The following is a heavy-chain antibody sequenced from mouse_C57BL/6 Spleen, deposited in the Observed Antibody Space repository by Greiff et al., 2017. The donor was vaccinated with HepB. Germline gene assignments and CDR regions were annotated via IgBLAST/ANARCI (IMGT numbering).Heavy chain of an antibody. CDR1: GFTFSDYG. V-gene: IGHV5-17*01. CDR3: AREEEYDGYYVGYAMDY. J-gene: IGHJ4*01. CDR2: ISSGSSTI. D-gene: IGHD2-3*01. Sequence: EVQLVESGGGLVKPGGSLKLSCAASGFTFSDYGMHWVRQAPEKGLEWVAYISSGSSTIYYADTVKGRFTISRDNAKNTLFLQMTSLRSEDTAMYYCAREEEYDGYYVGYAMDYWGQGTSVTVSS.